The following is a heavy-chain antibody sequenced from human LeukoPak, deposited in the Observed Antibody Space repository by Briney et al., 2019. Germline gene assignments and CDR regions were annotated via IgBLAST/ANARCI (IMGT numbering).Heavy chain of an antibody. CDR1: GGSISSYY. CDR2: IYTSGST. J-gene: IGHJ6*02. CDR3: ALTGTTGRHYYYYGMDV. V-gene: IGHV4-4*07. D-gene: IGHD1-7*01. Sequence: SETLSLTCTLSGGSISSYYWSWIRQPAGKGLEWIGRIYTSGSTNYNPSLKSRVTMSVDTSKNQFSLKLSSVTAADTAVYYCALTGTTGRHYYYYGMDVWGQGTTVTVSS.